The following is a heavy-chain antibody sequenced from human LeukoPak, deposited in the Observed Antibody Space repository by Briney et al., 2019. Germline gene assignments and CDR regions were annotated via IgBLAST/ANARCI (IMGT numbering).Heavy chain of an antibody. CDR2: ISYDGSNK. J-gene: IGHJ5*02. V-gene: IGHV3-30*04. CDR3: ARENSFGPPTMIAEGLFDP. D-gene: IGHD3-22*01. CDR1: GFTFSSYA. Sequence: QPGGSLRLSCAASGFTFSSYAMHWVRQAPGKGLEWVAVISYDGSNKYYADSVKGRFTISRDNSKNTLYLQMNSLRAEDTAVYYCARENSFGPPTMIAEGLFDPWNQGTLVTVSS.